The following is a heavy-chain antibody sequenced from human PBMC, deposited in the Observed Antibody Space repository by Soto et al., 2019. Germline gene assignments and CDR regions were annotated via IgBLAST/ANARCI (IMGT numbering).Heavy chain of an antibody. D-gene: IGHD6-6*01. Sequence: QVQLQESGPGLVKASQTLSLICSVSGESISSGGYYWSWIRHHPGKGLEWIGYIYDSESAYYDPYLKSRVTISMDTSNNHFAMKLGSVTAADTAVYYYARASSSSSAAGYWGQGTLLALSS. CDR2: IYDSESA. CDR1: GESISSGGYY. J-gene: IGHJ4*02. V-gene: IGHV4-31*03. CDR3: ARASSSSSAAGY.